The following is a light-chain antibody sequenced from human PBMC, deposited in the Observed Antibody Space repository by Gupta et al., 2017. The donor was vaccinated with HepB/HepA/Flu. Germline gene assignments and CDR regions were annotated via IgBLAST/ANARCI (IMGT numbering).Light chain of an antibody. CDR2: EDT. Sequence: QSALPHPPSLSGSPGQPITMSCTGTSNDVGSSNVVSWYQHHPGKAPKFIIYEDTKRPSGVSHRFSGSKSGNTASLTISGLQAEDEADYYCCAYATSNVLVFGGGTKLTVL. CDR3: CAYATSNVLV. V-gene: IGLV2-23*01. CDR1: SNDVGSSNV. J-gene: IGLJ3*02.